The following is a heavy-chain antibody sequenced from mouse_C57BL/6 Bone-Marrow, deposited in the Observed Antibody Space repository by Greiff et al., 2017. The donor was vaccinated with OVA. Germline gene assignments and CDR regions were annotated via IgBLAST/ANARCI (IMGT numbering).Heavy chain of an antibody. CDR1: GYTFTNYW. CDR3: ARRGSSLYYYAMDY. V-gene: IGHV1-63*01. Sequence: ESGAELVRPGTSVKMSCKASGYTFTNYWIGWAKQRPGHGLEWIGDIYPGGGYTNYNEKFKGKATLTADKSSSTAYMQFSSLTSEDSAIYYCARRGSSLYYYAMDYWGQGTSVTVSS. D-gene: IGHD1-1*01. CDR2: IYPGGGYT. J-gene: IGHJ4*01.